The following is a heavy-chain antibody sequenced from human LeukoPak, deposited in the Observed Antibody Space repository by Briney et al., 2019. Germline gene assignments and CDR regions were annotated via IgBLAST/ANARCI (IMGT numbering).Heavy chain of an antibody. Sequence: GGSLRLSCAASGFTFSSYAMHWVRQAPGKELEWVAVISYDGSNKYYADSVKGRFTISRDNSKNTLYLQMNSLRAEDTAVYYCARAGATDAFDIWGQGTMVTVSS. CDR3: ARAGATDAFDI. D-gene: IGHD1-26*01. CDR2: ISYDGSNK. V-gene: IGHV3-30*04. J-gene: IGHJ3*02. CDR1: GFTFSSYA.